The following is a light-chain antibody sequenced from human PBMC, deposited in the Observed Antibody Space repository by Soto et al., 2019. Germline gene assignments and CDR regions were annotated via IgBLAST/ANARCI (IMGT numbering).Light chain of an antibody. Sequence: EIVMTQSPATLSVSPGKRATLSCRASQSVSRNLAWYQQKPGQAPRLLIYDASTRATGIPANFSGTGSGTEFTLTISSLQSEDFAVYYCQQYNNWPRTFGQGTKVEIK. CDR1: QSVSRN. CDR2: DAS. J-gene: IGKJ1*01. V-gene: IGKV3-15*01. CDR3: QQYNNWPRT.